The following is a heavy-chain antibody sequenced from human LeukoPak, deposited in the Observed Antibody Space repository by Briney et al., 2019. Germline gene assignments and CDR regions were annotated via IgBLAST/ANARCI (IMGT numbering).Heavy chain of an antibody. D-gene: IGHD1-14*01. CDR3: ATSSRPNLGDY. V-gene: IGHV3-66*01. Sequence: GGSLRLSCAASGFSVSDMYMSWVRQAPGKGLEWVSILYSDGNPYYADSMKGKFTISRDNPTNTLFLRMNSLRVEDTALYYCATSSRPNLGDYWGQGTLVTVSS. CDR1: GFSVSDMY. J-gene: IGHJ4*02. CDR2: LYSDGNP.